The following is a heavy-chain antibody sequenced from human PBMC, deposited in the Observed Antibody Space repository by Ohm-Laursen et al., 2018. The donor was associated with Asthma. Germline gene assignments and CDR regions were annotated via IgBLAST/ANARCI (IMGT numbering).Heavy chain of an antibody. Sequence: SLRLSCSASGFSFSDSWMSWVRQAPGKGLECVANVNDEGNEKYYVGSVKGRFTISRDNAKNSVYLQMNSLRAEDTAVYYCASAHDYGDFDYWGQGTLVTVSS. J-gene: IGHJ4*02. CDR3: ASAHDYGDFDY. CDR1: GFSFSDSW. D-gene: IGHD4-17*01. V-gene: IGHV3-7*01. CDR2: VNDEGNEK.